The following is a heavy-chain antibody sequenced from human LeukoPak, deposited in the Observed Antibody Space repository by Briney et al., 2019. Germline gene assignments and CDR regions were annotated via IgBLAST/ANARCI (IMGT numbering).Heavy chain of an antibody. CDR3: ARHMHCSSTSCHTPFDY. J-gene: IGHJ4*02. CDR1: GGSLSSFY. D-gene: IGHD2-2*02. Sequence: PSETLSLTCTVSGGSLSSFYWNWIRQPAGKGLEWIGRIHTTWSTNYNPSLKSRVTISVDTSKNQFSLKLSSVTAADTAVYYCARHMHCSSTSCHTPFDYWGQGTLVTVSS. V-gene: IGHV4-4*07. CDR2: IHTTWST.